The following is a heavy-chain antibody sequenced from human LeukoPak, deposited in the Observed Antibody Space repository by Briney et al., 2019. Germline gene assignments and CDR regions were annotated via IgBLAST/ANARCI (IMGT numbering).Heavy chain of an antibody. J-gene: IGHJ5*02. CDR3: GRDRGPFDP. Sequence: SSETLSLTCTVSGYSIGSDFYWGWIQQPPGKGLEWVASIYHSGSTYYNPSLKSRVTISINTSQNQFSLKLTSVTAADTAVYYCGRDRGPFDPWGQGTLVTVSS. CDR1: GYSIGSDFY. V-gene: IGHV4-38-2*02. CDR2: IYHSGST.